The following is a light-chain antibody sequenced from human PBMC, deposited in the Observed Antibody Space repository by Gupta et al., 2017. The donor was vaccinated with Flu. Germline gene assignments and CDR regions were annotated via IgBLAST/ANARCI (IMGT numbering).Light chain of an antibody. J-gene: IGKJ2*03. CDR2: KAS. Sequence: DIQVTQSPSTLSASVGDRVTITCRASQSISTWLAWYQQKPGKVPRLLIYKASNLESGVPSRFSGSGSGTEFTLTISSLQPDDFAIYYCQQYNTYSRYSFGQGTKLEIK. CDR1: QSISTW. V-gene: IGKV1-5*03. CDR3: QQYNTYSRYS.